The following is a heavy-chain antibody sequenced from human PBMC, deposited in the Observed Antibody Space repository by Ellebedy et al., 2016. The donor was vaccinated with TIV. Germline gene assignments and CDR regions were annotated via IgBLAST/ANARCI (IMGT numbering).Heavy chain of an antibody. J-gene: IGHJ4*02. Sequence: PGGPLRLSCKGSGYSFTPYWITWVRQMPGKGLEGMGRIDPSELHTNYSPSFQGHVIISADKSISTAYLQWSSLKASDTAMYYCAANRGYSFSPLNYWGQGTLVTVSS. CDR3: AANRGYSFSPLNY. D-gene: IGHD5-12*01. CDR2: IDPSELHT. V-gene: IGHV5-10-1*01. CDR1: GYSFTPYW.